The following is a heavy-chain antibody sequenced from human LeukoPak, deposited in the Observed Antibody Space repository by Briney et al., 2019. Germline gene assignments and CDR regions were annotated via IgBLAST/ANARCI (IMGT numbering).Heavy chain of an antibody. V-gene: IGHV3-7*04. CDR2: IKEDGSEK. CDR3: ARYCSGGSCFDY. D-gene: IGHD2-15*01. J-gene: IGHJ4*02. CDR1: GFTFSIYW. Sequence: GGSLRLSCAASGFTFSIYWMSWVRQAPGKGLELVANIKEDGSEKYYVDSVKGRFTISRDNDKNSLYLQMNSLRAEDTAVYYCARYCSGGSCFDYWGQGTLVTVSS.